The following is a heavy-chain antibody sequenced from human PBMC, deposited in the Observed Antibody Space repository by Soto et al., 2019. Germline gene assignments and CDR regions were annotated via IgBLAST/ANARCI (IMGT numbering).Heavy chain of an antibody. Sequence: QVQLGQSGAEVKKPGASVKFSCKASGYTFTSYGISWVRQAPGQGLEWMGWISAYNGNTNYAQKLQGRVTMTTDTPTSTADMELRSLRYDDTAVYYGARDPGEISGPIDYWGQGNLVNVSS. CDR1: GYTFTSYG. CDR2: ISAYNGNT. J-gene: IGHJ4*02. D-gene: IGHD5-12*01. V-gene: IGHV1-18*01. CDR3: ARDPGEISGPIDY.